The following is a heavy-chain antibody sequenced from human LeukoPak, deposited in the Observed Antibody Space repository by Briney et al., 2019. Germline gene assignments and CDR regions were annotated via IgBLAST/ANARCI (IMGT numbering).Heavy chain of an antibody. D-gene: IGHD2-15*01. CDR1: RFTFDDYA. V-gene: IGHV3-9*01. CDR2: ISWNSGSI. CDR3: AKDMGACSGGSCYSAQAYGMDV. Sequence: GGSLRLSCAASRFTFDDYAMHWVRQAPGKGLEWVSGISWNSGSIGYADSVKGRFTISRDNAKNSLYLQMNSLRAEDTALYYCAKDMGACSGGSCYSAQAYGMDVWGQGPTVTVSS. J-gene: IGHJ6*02.